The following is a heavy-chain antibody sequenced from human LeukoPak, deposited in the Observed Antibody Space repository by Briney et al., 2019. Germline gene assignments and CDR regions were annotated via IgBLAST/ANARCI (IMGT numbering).Heavy chain of an antibody. J-gene: IGHJ4*02. D-gene: IGHD6-19*01. CDR2: INPNSGGT. CDR3: ARDGSGLDY. CDR1: GYTFTGYH. Sequence: ATVKVSCKASGYTFTGYHMNWMRQAPGQGLEWMGWINPNSGGTNYAQKFQGRVTMTRDTSNSTAYKELSRLRSDDTAVYYCARDGSGLDYWGQGTLVTVSS. V-gene: IGHV1-2*02.